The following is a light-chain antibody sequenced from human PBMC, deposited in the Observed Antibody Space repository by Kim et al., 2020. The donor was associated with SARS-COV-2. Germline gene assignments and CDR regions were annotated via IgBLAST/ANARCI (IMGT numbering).Light chain of an antibody. CDR3: QQYNDWPLT. J-gene: IGKJ4*01. Sequence: VFPGESATLSCRTSQTISRDLAWYQQKPGQAPRLLIYGVSTRATGIPATFTGSGSGTEFTLTISSLQSEDFALYYCQQYNDWPLTFGGGTKVDIK. V-gene: IGKV3-15*01. CDR2: GVS. CDR1: QTISRD.